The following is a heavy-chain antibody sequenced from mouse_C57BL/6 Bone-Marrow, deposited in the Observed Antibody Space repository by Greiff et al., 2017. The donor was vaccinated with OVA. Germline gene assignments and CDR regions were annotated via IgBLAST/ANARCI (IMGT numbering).Heavy chain of an antibody. D-gene: IGHD2-1*01. J-gene: IGHJ2*01. CDR2: IYWDDDK. V-gene: IGHV8-12*01. CDR1: GFSLSTSGMG. Sequence: QVTLKESGPGILQSSQTLSLTCSFSGFSLSTSGMGVSWIRQPSGKGLEWLAHIYWDDDKRYNPSLKSRLTISKDTSRNQVFLKITSVDTADTATYYCARRDLLSYFDYWGQGTTLTVSS. CDR3: ARRDLLSYFDY.